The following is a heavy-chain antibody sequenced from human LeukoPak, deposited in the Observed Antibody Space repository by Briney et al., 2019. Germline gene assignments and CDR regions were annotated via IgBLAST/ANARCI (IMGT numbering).Heavy chain of an antibody. CDR2: IYYSGST. V-gene: IGHV4-59*12. D-gene: IGHD6-19*01. J-gene: IGHJ5*02. Sequence: SETLSLTCTVSGGSISSYYWSWIRQPPGKGLEWIGYIYYSGSTNYNPSLKSRVTISVDTSKNQFSLKLSSVTAADTAVYYCARAYSSGWPGVWFDPWGQGALVTVSS. CDR3: ARAYSSGWPGVWFDP. CDR1: GGSISSYY.